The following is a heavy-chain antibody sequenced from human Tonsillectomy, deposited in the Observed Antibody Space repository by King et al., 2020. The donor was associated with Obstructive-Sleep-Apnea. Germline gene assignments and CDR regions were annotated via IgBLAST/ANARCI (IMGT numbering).Heavy chain of an antibody. CDR1: GYTFNGYQ. CDR2: INPNSGGT. J-gene: IGHJ4*02. D-gene: IGHD4-17*01. Sequence: VQPVESGAEVKKAGASVKVSCKASGYTFNGYQMHWVRQAPGQGLEWMGWINPNSGGTNYAQKFQGRVTMTRDTYISTAYMELSRLRSDDTAVYYCARLYGDYPMYYFDYWGQGTPVTVSS. CDR3: ARLYGDYPMYYFDY. V-gene: IGHV1-2*02.